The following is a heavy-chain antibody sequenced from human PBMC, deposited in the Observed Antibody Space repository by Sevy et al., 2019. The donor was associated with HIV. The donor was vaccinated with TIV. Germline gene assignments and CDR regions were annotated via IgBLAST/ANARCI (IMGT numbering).Heavy chain of an antibody. CDR1: GFTFSSYG. V-gene: IGHV3-33*01. CDR2: IWYDGSNK. Sequence: GGSLRLSCAASGFTFSSYGMHRVRQAPGKGLEWVAVIWYDGSNKYYADSVKGRFTISRDNSKNTLYLQMNSLRAEDTAVYYCARGGTYGSGSWFDPWGQGTLVTVSS. J-gene: IGHJ5*02. D-gene: IGHD3-10*01. CDR3: ARGGTYGSGSWFDP.